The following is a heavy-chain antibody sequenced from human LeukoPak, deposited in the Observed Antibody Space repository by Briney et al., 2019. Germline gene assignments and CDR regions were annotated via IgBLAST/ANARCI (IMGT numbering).Heavy chain of an antibody. Sequence: ASVKVSCKASGYTFTGYYMHWVRQAPGQGLEWMGRINPNSGGTNYAQKFQGRVTMTRDTSISTAYMELSRPRSDDTAVYYCARDAGYSGYDFDYWGQGTLVTVSS. J-gene: IGHJ4*02. D-gene: IGHD5-12*01. CDR3: ARDAGYSGYDFDY. CDR2: INPNSGGT. CDR1: GYTFTGYY. V-gene: IGHV1-2*06.